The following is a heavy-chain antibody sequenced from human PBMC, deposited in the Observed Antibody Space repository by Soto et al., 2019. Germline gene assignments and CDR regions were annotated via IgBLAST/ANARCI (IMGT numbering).Heavy chain of an antibody. Sequence: SETLSLTCAVYGGSFSGYYWSWIRQPPGKGLEWIGEINHSGSTNYNPSLKSRVTISVDMSKNQFSLKLSSVTAEDTAVYYCAKQITMVRGVITRPFDYWGQGTLVTVSS. CDR2: INHSGST. V-gene: IGHV4-34*01. J-gene: IGHJ4*02. CDR3: AKQITMVRGVITRPFDY. D-gene: IGHD3-10*01. CDR1: GGSFSGYY.